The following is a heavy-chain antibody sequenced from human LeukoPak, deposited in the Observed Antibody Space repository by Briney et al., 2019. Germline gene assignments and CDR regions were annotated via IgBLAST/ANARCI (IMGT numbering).Heavy chain of an antibody. CDR2: IIPIFGIA. D-gene: IGHD5-18*01. CDR1: GRIFSSHA. J-gene: IGHJ4*02. Sequence: SVNVSCEASGRIFSSHAISWVRQASGQGLEWMGRIIPIFGIANYAQKSQGRVTITADKSTSTAYMELSSLRCEDTAVYYCARCSRGYSYGSFDYWGQGTLVTVSS. CDR3: ARCSRGYSYGSFDY. V-gene: IGHV1-69*04.